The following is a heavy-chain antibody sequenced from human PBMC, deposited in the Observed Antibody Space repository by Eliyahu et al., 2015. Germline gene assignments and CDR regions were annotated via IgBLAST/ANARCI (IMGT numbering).Heavy chain of an antibody. CDR3: AHGRAPSGSYYNWFDP. CDR1: GFSLRTSGVG. CDR2: IYWDDDK. Sequence: QITLKESGPTLVKPTQTLTLTCTFSGFSLRTSGVGVGWIRQPPGKALEWLALIYWDDDKRYSPSLKSRLTIIKDTSKNQVVLTMTNMDPADTATYYCAHGRAPSGSYYNWFDPWGQGTLVTVSS. V-gene: IGHV2-5*02. J-gene: IGHJ5*02. D-gene: IGHD3-10*01.